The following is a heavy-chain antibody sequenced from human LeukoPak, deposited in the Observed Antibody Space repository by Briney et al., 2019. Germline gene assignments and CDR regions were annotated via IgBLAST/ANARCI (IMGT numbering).Heavy chain of an antibody. V-gene: IGHV3-30*01. J-gene: IGHJ4*02. D-gene: IGHD3-22*01. CDR2: MSYDGSNE. Sequence: GRSLRLSCAASGFTFSSYAMHWVRQAPGKGLEWVAVMSYDGSNEYYADSVKGRFTISRDISINTLFLQMNSLRPEDTAVYYCARDLFYYDTTGYLGYWGQGTLVTVSS. CDR1: GFTFSSYA. CDR3: ARDLFYYDTTGYLGY.